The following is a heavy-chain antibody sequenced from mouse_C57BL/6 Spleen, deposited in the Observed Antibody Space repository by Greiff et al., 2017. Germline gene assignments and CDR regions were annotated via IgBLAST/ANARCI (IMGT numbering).Heavy chain of an antibody. V-gene: IGHV1-59*01. CDR2: LDPSDSYT. CDR1: GYTFTSYW. J-gene: IGHJ4*01. CDR3: ARGFYYAMDY. Sequence: QVQLQQPGAELVRPGTSVKLSCKASGYTFTSYWMHWVKQRPGQGLEWNGVLDPSDSYTNYNQKFKGKATLTVDTSSSTAYMQLSSLTSEDSAVYYCARGFYYAMDYWGQGTSVTVSS.